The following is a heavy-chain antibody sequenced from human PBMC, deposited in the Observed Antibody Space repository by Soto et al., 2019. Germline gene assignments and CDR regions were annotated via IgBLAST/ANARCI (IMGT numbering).Heavy chain of an antibody. Sequence: SETLSLTCTVSGGSISSYYWSWIRQPPGKGLEWIGYIYYSGSTNYNPSLKSRVTISVDTSKNQFSLKLSSVTAADTAVYFCARNALRASYFDYWGQGTPVTVSS. J-gene: IGHJ4*02. D-gene: IGHD1-1*01. CDR2: IYYSGST. CDR3: ARNALRASYFDY. CDR1: GGSISSYY. V-gene: IGHV4-59*08.